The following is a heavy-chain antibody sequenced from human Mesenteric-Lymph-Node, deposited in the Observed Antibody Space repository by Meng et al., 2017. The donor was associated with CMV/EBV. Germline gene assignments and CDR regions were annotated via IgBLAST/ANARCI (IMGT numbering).Heavy chain of an antibody. Sequence: GGSLRLSCVASGFTFSRYWMSWVRQAPGKGPEWVANINELGSEKSFVDSVKGRFTISRDNAKNSLYLQMSSLRAEDTAVYYCARGPGGGMDVWGQGTTVTVS. CDR3: ARGPGGGMDV. J-gene: IGHJ6*02. CDR1: GFTFSRYW. V-gene: IGHV3-7*01. CDR2: INELGSEK. D-gene: IGHD3-16*01.